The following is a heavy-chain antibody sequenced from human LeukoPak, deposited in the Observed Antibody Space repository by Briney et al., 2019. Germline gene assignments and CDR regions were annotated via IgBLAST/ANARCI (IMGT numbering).Heavy chain of an antibody. CDR2: IYYSGST. J-gene: IGHJ4*02. CDR3: ARHSGSYDPDY. CDR1: GGSISSGGYY. Sequence: SETLSLTCTVSGGSISSGGYYWSWIRQHPGKGLEWIGYIYYSGSTYYNPSLKSRVTISVDTSKNQSSLKLSSVTAADTAVYYCARHSGSYDPDYWGQGTLVTVSS. V-gene: IGHV4-31*03. D-gene: IGHD1-26*01.